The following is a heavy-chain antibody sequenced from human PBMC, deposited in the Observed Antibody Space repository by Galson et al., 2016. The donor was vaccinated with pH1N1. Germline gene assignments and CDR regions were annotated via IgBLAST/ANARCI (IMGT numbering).Heavy chain of an antibody. J-gene: IGHJ4*02. CDR2: IWFDGSYE. CDR3: ARGDLEWLSHFDY. D-gene: IGHD3-3*01. Sequence: LRLSCAASGFAFSSYGMHWVRQAPGKGLEWVAVIWFDGSYEFYADSVKGRFTISRDNSKNTLHLQMNSLRAEDTAVYYCARGDLEWLSHFDYWGQGTLVTVSS. V-gene: IGHV3-33*01. CDR1: GFAFSSYG.